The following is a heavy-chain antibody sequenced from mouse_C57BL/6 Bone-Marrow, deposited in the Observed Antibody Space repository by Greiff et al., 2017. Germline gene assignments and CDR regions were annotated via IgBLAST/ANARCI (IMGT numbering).Heavy chain of an antibody. J-gene: IGHJ2*01. CDR1: GFSLTSYG. Sequence: VQRVESGPGLVQPSQSLSITCTVSGFSLTSYGVHWVRQPPGKGLEWLGVIWSVGSTDYNAAFISRLSISKDNSKSQVFFKMNSLQADDTAIYYCARIRGDYFDYWGQGTTLTVSS. V-gene: IGHV2-2*01. CDR3: ARIRGDYFDY. CDR2: IWSVGST.